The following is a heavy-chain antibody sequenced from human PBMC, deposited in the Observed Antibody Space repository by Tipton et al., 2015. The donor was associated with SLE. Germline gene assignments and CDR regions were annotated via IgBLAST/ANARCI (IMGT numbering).Heavy chain of an antibody. D-gene: IGHD1-26*01. V-gene: IGHV4-59*12. J-gene: IGHJ3*02. CDR2: ISDGGGT. Sequence: TLSLTCSVSGGSISSNYWIWIRQPPGKGLEWIGYISDGGGTNYNPSLKSRVTISVDPAKNQFSLRLTSVTAADTAVYYCARDRWVAKGDGTFDIWGQGTMVTVSS. CDR3: ARDRWVAKGDGTFDI. CDR1: GGSISSNY.